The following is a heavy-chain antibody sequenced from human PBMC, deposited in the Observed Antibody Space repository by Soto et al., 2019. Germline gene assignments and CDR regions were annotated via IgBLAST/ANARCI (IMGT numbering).Heavy chain of an antibody. J-gene: IGHJ4*02. CDR3: ARVSGYYLPDD. Sequence: QVQLVQSGAEEKKPGASVKVSCKASGYTFTNYATHWVRQAPGQRLEWMGWINAGNGNTKYSQKFQGRVTITRDTSESTAYMELSSLRSEDTAVYYCARVSGYYLPDDWGQGTLVTVSS. CDR2: INAGNGNT. D-gene: IGHD5-12*01. CDR1: GYTFTNYA. V-gene: IGHV1-3*05.